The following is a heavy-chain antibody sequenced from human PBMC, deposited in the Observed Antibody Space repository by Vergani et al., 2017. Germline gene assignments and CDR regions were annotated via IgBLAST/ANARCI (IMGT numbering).Heavy chain of an antibody. CDR1: AFTFSRNS. Sequence: EVQLVESGGGLVQPGGSLRLSCAAPAFTFSRNSMHWVRQAPGKGLVWVSRINSDGSSTNYADSVKGRFTISRDNAKNTLYLQMNSLRAEDTAVYYCARWGLITDAFDIWGQGTLVTVSS. D-gene: IGHD3-16*01. CDR2: INSDGSST. CDR3: ARWGLITDAFDI. J-gene: IGHJ3*02. V-gene: IGHV3-74*01.